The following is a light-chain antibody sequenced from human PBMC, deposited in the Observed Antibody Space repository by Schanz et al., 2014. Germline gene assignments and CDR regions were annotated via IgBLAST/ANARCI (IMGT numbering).Light chain of an antibody. CDR3: GSYSTTNSLGV. J-gene: IGLJ3*02. CDR1: SSDVGSYNR. Sequence: QSALTQPPSASGSPGQSVTISCTGTSSDVGSYNRVSWYQQPPGTAPKLMIYEVSNRPSGVPDRFSGSKSGNAASLTISGLQAEDEGDYYCGSYSTTNSLGVFGGGTKLTVL. CDR2: EVS. V-gene: IGLV2-18*02.